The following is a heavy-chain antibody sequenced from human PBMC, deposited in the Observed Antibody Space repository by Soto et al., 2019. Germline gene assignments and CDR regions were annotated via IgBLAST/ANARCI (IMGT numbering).Heavy chain of an antibody. CDR1: GYTFTDYY. CDR3: STPGLVAAITSDH. CDR2: INPKSGDT. V-gene: IGHV1-2*02. Sequence: QVQLVQSGAEVKKPGASVKVSCKAFGYTFTDYYLHWVRQAPGQGLEWMGWINPKSGDTNYAQQFQGRVTMTRDTSINTAFMELNRLKSDDTAMYYCSTPGLVAAITSDHWGQGTLLTVSS. D-gene: IGHD5-12*01. J-gene: IGHJ4*02.